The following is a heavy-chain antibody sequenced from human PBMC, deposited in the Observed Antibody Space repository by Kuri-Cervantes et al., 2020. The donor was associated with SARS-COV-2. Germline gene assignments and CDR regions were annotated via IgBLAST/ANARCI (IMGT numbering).Heavy chain of an antibody. J-gene: IGHJ2*01. CDR3: ARDVEGGDRYLDH. CDR1: GFTFSNYV. CDR2: IWYDGENE. Sequence: GGSLRLSCVASGFTFSNYVIHWVRQAPGKGLEWVAVIWYDGENEYYAGSVKGRFTISRDNAKNSLYLQMNSLRAEDTAVYYCARDVEGGDRYLDHWGRGTLVTVS. D-gene: IGHD2-21*02. V-gene: IGHV3-33*08.